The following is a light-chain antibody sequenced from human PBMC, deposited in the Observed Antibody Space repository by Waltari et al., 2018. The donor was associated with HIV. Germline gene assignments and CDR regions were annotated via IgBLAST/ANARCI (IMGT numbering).Light chain of an antibody. V-gene: IGLV1-47*01. J-gene: IGLJ2*01. CDR1: LPNLGSKY. CDR2: RNN. Sequence: QSLLTQPPSASGTPGQRVPISCSGTLPNLGSKYVFWTQQLTGKAPKLLIYRNNQRPSGVPDRFSGSKSGTSASLAISGLRSEDEADYYCAAWDDSLSGPHVVFGGGTKLTVL. CDR3: AAWDDSLSGPHVV.